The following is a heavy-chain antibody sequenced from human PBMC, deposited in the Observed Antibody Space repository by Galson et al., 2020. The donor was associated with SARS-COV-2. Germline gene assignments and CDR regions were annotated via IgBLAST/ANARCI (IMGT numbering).Heavy chain of an antibody. CDR2: INPYNGNT. CDR3: ARDTSLDFDY. Sequence: ASVKVSCKASGYTFTTYGISWVRQAPGQGLEWMGWINPYNGNTKYAQKLQGRVTMTTDTPTNTGYMELRSLRSDDTALYFCARDTSLDFDYWGQGTLVTVSS. V-gene: IGHV1-18*04. D-gene: IGHD3-16*01. J-gene: IGHJ4*02. CDR1: GYTFTTYG.